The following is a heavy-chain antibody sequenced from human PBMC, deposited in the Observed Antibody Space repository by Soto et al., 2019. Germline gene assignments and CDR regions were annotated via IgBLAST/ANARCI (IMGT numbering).Heavy chain of an antibody. Sequence: GASVKVSCKASGYTFTSYAMHWVRQAPGQRLEWMGWINAGNGNTKYSQKFQGRVTITRDTSASTAYMELRSLRSDDTAVYYCARDWPWGTYRFGGVIVIDYWGQGTLVTVSS. D-gene: IGHD3-16*02. CDR3: ARDWPWGTYRFGGVIVIDY. V-gene: IGHV1-3*01. CDR1: GYTFTSYA. J-gene: IGHJ4*02. CDR2: INAGNGNT.